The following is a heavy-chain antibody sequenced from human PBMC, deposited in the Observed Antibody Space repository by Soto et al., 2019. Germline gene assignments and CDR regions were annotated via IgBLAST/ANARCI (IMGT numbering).Heavy chain of an antibody. D-gene: IGHD2-21*02. CDR3: SRDLWGYCGADCYPLDV. CDR2: MYNTGST. CDR1: GGSISSYY. Sequence: SETLSLTCTVSGGSISSYYWSWIRQPPGKGLEWIGYMYNTGSTIYNPSLKSRVTISVDTSKNQFSLKLNSVTAADTAVYYCSRDLWGYCGADCYPLDVWGQGTTVTVSS. J-gene: IGHJ6*02. V-gene: IGHV4-59*01.